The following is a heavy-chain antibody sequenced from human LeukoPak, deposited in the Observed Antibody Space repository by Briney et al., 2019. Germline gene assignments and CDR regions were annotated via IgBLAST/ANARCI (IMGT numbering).Heavy chain of an antibody. J-gene: IGHJ4*02. CDR3: ARASNTVTGTPTLAIDH. D-gene: IGHD4-11*01. V-gene: IGHV3-11*05. CDR2: IPNTSTYT. CDR1: GFTFSDYY. Sequence: GGSLRLSCVASGFTFSDYYMSWIRQAPGKGLEWVSYIPNTSTYTSYADSVKGRFTNSRDNAKNSLYLQMNSLRAEDTALYYCARASNTVTGTPTLAIDHWGQGTLVSVSS.